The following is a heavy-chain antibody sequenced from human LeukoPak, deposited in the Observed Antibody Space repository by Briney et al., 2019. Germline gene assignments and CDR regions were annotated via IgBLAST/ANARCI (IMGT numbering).Heavy chain of an antibody. Sequence: ASVKVSCKASGYSFTGYYMHWVRQAPGQGLEWMGWINPNSGDTNYAQKLQGRVTMTTDTSTSTAYMELRSLRSDDTAVYYCARDGGDTYYYDSSGYYYLDYWGQGTLVTVSS. V-gene: IGHV1-2*02. CDR3: ARDGGDTYYYDSSGYYYLDY. CDR2: INPNSGDT. CDR1: GYSFTGYY. D-gene: IGHD3-22*01. J-gene: IGHJ4*02.